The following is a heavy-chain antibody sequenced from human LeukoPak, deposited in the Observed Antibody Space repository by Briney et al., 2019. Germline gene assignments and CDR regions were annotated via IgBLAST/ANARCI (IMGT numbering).Heavy chain of an antibody. D-gene: IGHD3-22*01. CDR1: GFTFSSYW. CDR2: IKQDGSEK. J-gene: IGHJ3*02. V-gene: IGHV3-7*01. Sequence: GGSLRLSCAASGFTFSSYWMSWVRQAPGKGLEWVANIKQDGSEKYYVDSVEGRFTISRDNAKNSLYLQMNSLRAEDTAVYYCASHYYYDSSGYYGNDAFDIWGQGTMVTVSS. CDR3: ASHYYYDSSGYYGNDAFDI.